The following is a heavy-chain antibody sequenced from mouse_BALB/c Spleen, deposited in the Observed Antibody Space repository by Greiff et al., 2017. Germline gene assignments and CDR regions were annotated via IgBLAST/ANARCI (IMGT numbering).Heavy chain of an antibody. V-gene: IGHV5-17*02. J-gene: IGHJ4*01. CDR2: ISSGSSTI. CDR1: GFTFSSFG. CDR3: ARFGYAMDY. Sequence: EVQVVESGGGLVQPGGSRKLSCAASGFTFSSFGMHWVRQAPEKGLEWVAYISSGSSTIYYADTVKGRFTISRDNPKNTLFLQMTSLRSEDTAMYYCARFGYAMDYWGQGTSVTVSS.